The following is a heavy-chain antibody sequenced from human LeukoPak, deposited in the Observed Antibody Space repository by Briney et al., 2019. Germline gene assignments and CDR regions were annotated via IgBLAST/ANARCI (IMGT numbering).Heavy chain of an antibody. V-gene: IGHV3-11*04. CDR2: ISSSGSTL. J-gene: IGHJ3*02. Sequence: GGSLRLSCAASGFTFSDYYMSWIRHAPGKGLEWVSYISSSGSTLYYADSVTGRFTISRDNAKNALYLQMNSLRAEDTAVYYCARESSVETQNAFNIWGQGTVVTVSS. CDR3: ARESSVETQNAFNI. D-gene: IGHD6-6*01. CDR1: GFTFSDYY.